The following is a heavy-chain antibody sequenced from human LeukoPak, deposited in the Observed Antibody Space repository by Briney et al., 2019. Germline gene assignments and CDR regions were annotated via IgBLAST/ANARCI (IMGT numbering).Heavy chain of an antibody. CDR2: TRNKANSYTT. CDR3: AKEYYYGSGSYLDY. Sequence: SGGSLRLSCAASGFTFSDHYMDWVRQAPGKGLEWVGRTRNKANSYTTEYAASVKGRFTISRDDSKNSLYLQMNSLRAEDTAVYYCAKEYYYGSGSYLDYWGQGTLVTVSS. V-gene: IGHV3-72*01. CDR1: GFTFSDHY. D-gene: IGHD3-10*01. J-gene: IGHJ4*02.